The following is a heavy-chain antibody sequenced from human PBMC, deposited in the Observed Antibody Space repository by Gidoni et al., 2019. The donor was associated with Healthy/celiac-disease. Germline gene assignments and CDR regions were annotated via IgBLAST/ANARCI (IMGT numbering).Heavy chain of an antibody. CDR3: ASNSRRWYFDL. CDR1: GGSISSSSYY. CDR2: IYYSGST. Sequence: QLQLQESGPGLVKPSETLYLTCTVSGGSISSSSYYWGWIRQPPGKGLEWIGSIYYSGSTYYNPSLKSRVTISVDTSKNQFSLKLSSVTAADTAVYYCASNSRRWYFDLWGRGTLVTVSS. D-gene: IGHD1-1*01. V-gene: IGHV4-39*07. J-gene: IGHJ2*01.